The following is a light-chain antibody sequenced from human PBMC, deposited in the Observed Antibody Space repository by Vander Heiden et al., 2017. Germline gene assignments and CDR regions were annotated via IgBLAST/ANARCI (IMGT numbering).Light chain of an antibody. CDR3: QQSDSTPST. CDR2: AAS. Sequence: DIQMTQSPSSLSASVGDRVTITCRASQSISSYLNWYQQKPGKAHKLLIYAASSLQSGVPSRFSGSGSGTDFTLTISRLQPEDFATYYCQQSDSTPSTFGQGTKLEIK. CDR1: QSISSY. V-gene: IGKV1-39*01. J-gene: IGKJ2*01.